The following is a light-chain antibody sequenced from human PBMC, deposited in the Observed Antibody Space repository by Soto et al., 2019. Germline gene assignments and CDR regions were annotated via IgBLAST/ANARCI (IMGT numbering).Light chain of an antibody. CDR2: DTS. Sequence: IVVKESPGAVSLSPKEKATLSCRASPSVSGSNLAWYQQKPGQAPRLLIYDTSNRATGIPARFSGSGSGTDFTLTISSLEPEDFAVYYCQQRSNWPPITFGQGTRLEI. CDR3: QQRSNWPPIT. CDR1: PSVSGSN. V-gene: IGKV3-11*01. J-gene: IGKJ5*01.